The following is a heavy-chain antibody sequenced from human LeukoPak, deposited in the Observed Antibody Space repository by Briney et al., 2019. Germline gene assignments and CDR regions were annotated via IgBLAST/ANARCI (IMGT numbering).Heavy chain of an antibody. CDR2: ISYDGSNK. CDR3: ARDSRGYQFDC. V-gene: IGHV3-30-3*01. J-gene: IGHJ4*02. CDR1: GFTFSSYA. Sequence: GRSLRLSCAASGFTFSSYAMHWVRQAPGKGLEWVAVISYDGSNKYYADSVKGRFTISRDNAKNSLYLQMNSLRADDTAVYYCARDSRGYQFDCWGQGTLVTVSS. D-gene: IGHD3-22*01.